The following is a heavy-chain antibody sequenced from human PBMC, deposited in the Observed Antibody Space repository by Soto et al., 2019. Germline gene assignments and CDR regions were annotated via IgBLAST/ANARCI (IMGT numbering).Heavy chain of an antibody. CDR3: ARVHYDSVPADY. V-gene: IGHV1-2*02. CDR2: IYPNSGGT. CDR1: GYTFTAYY. D-gene: IGHD3-22*01. J-gene: IGHJ4*02. Sequence: VASVKVSCKASGYTFTAYYMHWLREAPGQGLEWMGWIYPNSGGTNYAQKFQGRVTMTRDTSISTAYMELSRLRSDDTAVYYCARVHYDSVPADYWGQGTQVTVSS.